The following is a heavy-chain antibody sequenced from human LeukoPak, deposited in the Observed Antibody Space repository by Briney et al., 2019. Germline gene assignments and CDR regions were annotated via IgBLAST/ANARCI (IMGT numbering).Heavy chain of an antibody. CDR3: AVRNRSSWSHLHL. J-gene: IGHJ1*01. CDR2: LSPNSGDT. V-gene: IGHV1-2*02. CDR1: GYTFTVYS. D-gene: IGHD6-13*01. Sequence: GASVKVSDNASGYTFTVYSPHWVRQSPGQELEWMGWLSPNSGDTKFAQKFQCRVTMTRDTSISTAYMELSSLTSDDTAVYYCAVRNRSSWSHLHLWGRGTVVSVSS.